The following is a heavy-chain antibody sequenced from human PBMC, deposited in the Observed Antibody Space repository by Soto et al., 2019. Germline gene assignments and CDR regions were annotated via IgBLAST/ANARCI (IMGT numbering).Heavy chain of an antibody. CDR2: IYYSGST. J-gene: IGHJ1*01. CDR3: ARDAHYYDSSGQLIEYFQH. D-gene: IGHD3-22*01. CDR1: GGSISSGDYY. V-gene: IGHV4-30-4*01. Sequence: QVQLQESGPGLVKPSQTLSLTCTVSGGSISSGDYYWSWIRQPPGKGLEWIGYIYYSGSTYYNPSLKSRVTISVDTSKNQFSLKLSSVTAADTAVYYCARDAHYYDSSGQLIEYFQHWGQGTLVTVSS.